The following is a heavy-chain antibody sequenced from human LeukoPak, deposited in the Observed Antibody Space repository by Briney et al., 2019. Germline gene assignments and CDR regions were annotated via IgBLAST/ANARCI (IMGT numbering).Heavy chain of an antibody. D-gene: IGHD3-3*01. CDR1: EYSPCSHV. V-gene: IGHV3-23*01. CDR2: IVGSVLTT. J-gene: IGHJ4*02. CDR3: AKDSTIFGAKTHFDY. Sequence: RGSLRLSRAHAEYSPCSHVLCWVSHAPGKGLEWVSAIVGSVLTTYYADSVKGRFTTSRDTSKNTLYLQMSSLRAEDTAVYNCAKDSTIFGAKTHFDYWGQGTLVTVSS.